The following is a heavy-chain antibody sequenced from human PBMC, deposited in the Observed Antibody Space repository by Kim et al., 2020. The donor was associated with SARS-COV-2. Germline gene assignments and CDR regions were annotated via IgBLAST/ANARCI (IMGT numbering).Heavy chain of an antibody. V-gene: IGHV3-48*02. J-gene: IGHJ5*02. Sequence: VKGRFTISRDNAKNSLYLQMNSLRDEDTAVYYCARDGLLAAAGKYNWFDPWGQGTLATVSS. CDR3: ARDGLLAAAGKYNWFDP. D-gene: IGHD6-13*01.